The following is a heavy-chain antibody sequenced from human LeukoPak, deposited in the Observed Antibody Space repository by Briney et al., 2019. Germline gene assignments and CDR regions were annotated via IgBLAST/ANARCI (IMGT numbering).Heavy chain of an antibody. CDR2: ISSNGGST. CDR3: ATLGIAVAGDYLDY. J-gene: IGHJ4*02. D-gene: IGHD6-19*01. V-gene: IGHV3-64*01. CDR1: AFTFSSYA. Sequence: GGSLRLSCAASAFTFSSYAMHWVRQAPGKGLEYVSAISSNGGSTYYANSVKGRFTISRDNSKNTLYLQMGSLRAEDMAVYYCATLGIAVAGDYLDYWGQGTLVTVSS.